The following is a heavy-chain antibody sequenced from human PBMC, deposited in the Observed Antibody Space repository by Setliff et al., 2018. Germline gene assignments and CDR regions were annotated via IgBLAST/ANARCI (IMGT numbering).Heavy chain of an antibody. CDR3: ARDRTYYASGTYTRWFDY. CDR2: VFYSGDT. Sequence: SETLSLTCTVSGGSVKSHYWSWIRQTPEKGLEWIGFVFYSGDTRYNPSLKSRVTMSVDTSMNQFSLNLNSVTAADTAVYYCARDRTYYASGTYTRWFDYWGQGTLVTVA. CDR1: GGSVKSHY. D-gene: IGHD3-10*01. V-gene: IGHV4-59*02. J-gene: IGHJ4*02.